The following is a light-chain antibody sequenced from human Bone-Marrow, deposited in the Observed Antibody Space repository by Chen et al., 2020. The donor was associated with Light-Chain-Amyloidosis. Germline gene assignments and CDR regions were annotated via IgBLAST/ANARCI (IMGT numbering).Light chain of an antibody. CDR3: QVWDRSSDRPV. CDR1: NIGSTS. CDR2: DYS. V-gene: IGLV3-21*02. Sequence: SYVLTQPSSLSVAPGHTATIPCGGNNIGSTSVHWYQQTPGQAPLLVVYDYSARPSGIPERLSGSNSGNTATLTISRVEAGDEADYYCQVWDRSSDRPVFGGGTKLTVL. J-gene: IGLJ3*02.